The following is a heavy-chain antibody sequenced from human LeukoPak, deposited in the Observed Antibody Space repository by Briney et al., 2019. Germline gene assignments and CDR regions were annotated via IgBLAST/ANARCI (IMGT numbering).Heavy chain of an antibody. CDR2: VNGPGDWT. D-gene: IGHD6-25*01. CDR3: AREVFEGQRQSDAFDV. J-gene: IGHJ3*01. Sequence: GGSLRLSCAASGFTFSSHWMHWVRQAPGAGLVWVSRVNGPGDWTHYADSVRGRFIISRDNAENTISLQVNNLRAEDTAVYFCAREVFEGQRQSDAFDVWGQGTMVTVSS. CDR1: GFTFSSHW. V-gene: IGHV3-74*01.